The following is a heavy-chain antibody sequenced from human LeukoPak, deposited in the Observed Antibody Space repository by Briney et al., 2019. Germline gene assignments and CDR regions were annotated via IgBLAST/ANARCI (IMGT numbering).Heavy chain of an antibody. J-gene: IGHJ5*02. CDR2: INPNSGVT. CDR1: GYTFTDYY. V-gene: IGHV1-2*06. D-gene: IGHD2-2*01. Sequence: ASVKVSCKASGYTFTDYYIHWVRQAPGQGLEWVGRINPNSGVTNYAQKFQGRVTMARDTSNSTAYVELSSLRSEDTAVYYCARGTSIVVVPAAIRNWFDPWGQGTLVTVSS. CDR3: ARGTSIVVVPAAIRNWFDP.